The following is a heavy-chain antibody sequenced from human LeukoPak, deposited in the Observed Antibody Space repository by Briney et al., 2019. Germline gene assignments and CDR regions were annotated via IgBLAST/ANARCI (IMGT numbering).Heavy chain of an antibody. V-gene: IGHV4-39*01. Sequence: PSETLSLTCTVSGGSISSSSYYWGWIRQPPGRGLEWIGGIYYSGSTYYNPSLKSRVTISVDTSKNQFSLKLSSVTAADTAAYYCARLGVTAAGPQDYWGQGTLVTVSS. J-gene: IGHJ4*02. D-gene: IGHD2-21*02. CDR1: GGSISSSSYY. CDR2: IYYSGST. CDR3: ARLGVTAAGPQDY.